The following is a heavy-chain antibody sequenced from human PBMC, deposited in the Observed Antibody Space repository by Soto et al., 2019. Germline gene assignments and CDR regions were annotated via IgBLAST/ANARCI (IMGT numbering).Heavy chain of an antibody. Sequence: GGSLRLSCAASGFTFSSNAMSWVRQAPGKGLEWVSGISGSGGSTYYADSVKGRFTISRDNSKNTLYLQMNSLRAEDTAVYYCAKDSYYYGSGLALGYWGQGTLVTVSS. CDR1: GFTFSSNA. J-gene: IGHJ4*02. CDR3: AKDSYYYGSGLALGY. D-gene: IGHD3-10*01. V-gene: IGHV3-23*01. CDR2: ISGSGGST.